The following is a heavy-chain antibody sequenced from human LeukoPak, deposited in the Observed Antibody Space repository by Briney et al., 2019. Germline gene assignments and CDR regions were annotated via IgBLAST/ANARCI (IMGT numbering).Heavy chain of an antibody. J-gene: IGHJ4*02. CDR2: ISDSGGRT. CDR1: GFTFSTSA. Sequence: PGGSLRLSCAASGFTFSTSAMTWVRQAPGKGLDWVSGISDSGGRTSYTDSVKGRFTISRDNSKNTLYLQMNSLRAEDTAVYYCANLVVLPRDYGDYGFDYWGQGTLITASS. CDR3: ANLVVLPRDYGDYGFDY. D-gene: IGHD4-17*01. V-gene: IGHV3-23*01.